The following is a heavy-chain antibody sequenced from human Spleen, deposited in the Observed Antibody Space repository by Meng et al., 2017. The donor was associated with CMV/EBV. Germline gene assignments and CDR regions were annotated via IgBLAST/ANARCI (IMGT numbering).Heavy chain of an antibody. V-gene: IGHV1-18*01. CDR3: ARERRDGYNAPWFDP. J-gene: IGHJ5*02. CDR1: GYTFTSYG. Sequence: ASVKVSCKASGYTFTSYGISWVRQAPGQGLEWMGWISAYNGNTNYAQKLQGRVTMTTDTSTSTAYMELRRLRSDDTAVYYCARERRDGYNAPWFDPWGQGTLVTVSS. D-gene: IGHD5-24*01. CDR2: ISAYNGNT.